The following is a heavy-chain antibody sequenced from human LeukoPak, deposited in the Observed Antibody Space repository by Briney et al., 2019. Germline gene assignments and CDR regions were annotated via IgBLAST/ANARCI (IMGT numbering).Heavy chain of an antibody. D-gene: IGHD3-22*01. CDR3: ATSYYYDTSGYPI. Sequence: SETLSLTCTVSGGSISSYYWSWIRQPPGKGLEWIGYVYYTGSTNYIPSLKSRVTISIDTSKNQFSLKLSSVTAADTAVYYCATSYYYDTSGYPIWGQGTLVTVSS. CDR2: VYYTGST. J-gene: IGHJ4*02. V-gene: IGHV4-59*01. CDR1: GGSISSYY.